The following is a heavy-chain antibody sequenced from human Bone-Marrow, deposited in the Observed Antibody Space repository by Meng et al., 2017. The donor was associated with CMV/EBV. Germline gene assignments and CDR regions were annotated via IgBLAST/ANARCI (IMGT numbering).Heavy chain of an antibody. Sequence: SVKVSCKASGGTFSSYAISWVRQAPGQGLEWMGGIIPIFGTANYAQKFQGRVTITTDESTSTAYMELSSLRSEDTAVYYCASGGVSHRPSIAARRGFGDWFAPWGQGTLVTVSS. CDR2: IIPIFGTA. V-gene: IGHV1-69*05. CDR1: GGTFSSYA. CDR3: ASGGVSHRPSIAARRGFGDWFAP. J-gene: IGHJ5*01. D-gene: IGHD6-6*01.